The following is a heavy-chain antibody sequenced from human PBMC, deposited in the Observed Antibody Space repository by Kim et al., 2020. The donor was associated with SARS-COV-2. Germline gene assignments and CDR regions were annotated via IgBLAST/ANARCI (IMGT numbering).Heavy chain of an antibody. D-gene: IGHD3-10*01. V-gene: IGHV3-43D*03. Sequence: GGSLRLSCAASGFTFDDYAMHWVRQAPGKGLEWVSLISWDGGSTYYADSVKGRFTISRDNSKNSLYLQMNSLRAEDTALYYCAKADHYYGSGSYYNIGVGAFDIWGQGTMVTVSS. CDR1: GFTFDDYA. CDR2: ISWDGGST. J-gene: IGHJ3*02. CDR3: AKADHYYGSGSYYNIGVGAFDI.